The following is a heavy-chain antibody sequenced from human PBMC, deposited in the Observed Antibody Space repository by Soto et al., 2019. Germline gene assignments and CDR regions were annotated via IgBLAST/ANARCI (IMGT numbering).Heavy chain of an antibody. CDR3: ARDPRLAVAGTGYFDL. J-gene: IGHJ4*02. Sequence: QVQLVESGGGVVQSGRSLRLSCEGSGFIFSSYTLYWIRQAPGKGLEWVASVSYDGGDISYADSVKGRFTISRDNSKKTIKLQLTSLRREETALYYCARDPRLAVAGTGYFDLWGQGTLVTVSS. CDR2: VSYDGGDI. D-gene: IGHD6-19*01. CDR1: GFIFSSYT. V-gene: IGHV3-30-3*01.